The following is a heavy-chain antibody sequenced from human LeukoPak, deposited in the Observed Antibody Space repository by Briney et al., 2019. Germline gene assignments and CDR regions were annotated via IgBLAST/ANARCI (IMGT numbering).Heavy chain of an antibody. CDR2: ISWNSGST. Sequence: PGGSLRLSCVASGFTFDDYAMHWVRQVPGKGLEWVSGISWNSGSTGYADSVKGRFTISRDNAKNSLYLQMNSLRAEDTAVYYCLRDLNWSLDQWGQGTLVTVSS. CDR3: LRDLNWSLDQ. V-gene: IGHV3-9*01. D-gene: IGHD1-20*01. J-gene: IGHJ4*02. CDR1: GFTFDDYA.